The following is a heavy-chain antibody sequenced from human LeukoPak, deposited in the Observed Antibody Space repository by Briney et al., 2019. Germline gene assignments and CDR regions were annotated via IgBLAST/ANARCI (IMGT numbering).Heavy chain of an antibody. V-gene: IGHV3-9*03. CDR2: ISWNSGSI. D-gene: IGHD3-9*01. Sequence: GRSRRLSCAASGFTFDDYAMHWVRQAPGKGQEWVSGISWNSGSIGYADSVKGRFTISRDNAKNSLYLQMNSLRAEDMALYYCAKGLYYDILTGAPFDYWGQGTLVTVSS. CDR3: AKGLYYDILTGAPFDY. J-gene: IGHJ4*02. CDR1: GFTFDDYA.